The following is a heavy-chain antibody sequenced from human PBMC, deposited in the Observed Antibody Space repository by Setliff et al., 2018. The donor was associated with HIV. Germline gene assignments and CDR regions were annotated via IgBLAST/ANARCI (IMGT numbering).Heavy chain of an antibody. CDR3: ARVQMAYAAFDV. CDR2: IYFTGSS. D-gene: IGHD4-17*01. V-gene: IGHV4-59*01. J-gene: IGHJ3*01. CDR1: GGSIGVDC. Sequence: SETLSLTCTVSGGSIGVDCWSWIRQPPGKGLEWIGSIYFTGSSDNNPSLKSRVTLSVDTSKHQFSLKLSSVTAADTAVYYCARVQMAYAAFDVWGQGTMVTVSS.